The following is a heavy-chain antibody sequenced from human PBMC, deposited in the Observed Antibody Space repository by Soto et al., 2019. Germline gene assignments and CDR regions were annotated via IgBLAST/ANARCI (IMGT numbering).Heavy chain of an antibody. D-gene: IGHD1-1*01. Sequence: GGSLRLSCAASGFTFTNAWMNWVRQAPGKGLEWVSAISGSGGSTYYADSVKGRFTISRDNSKNTLYLQMNSLRAEDTAVYYCAKTNDPPGGWGQGTLVTVSS. CDR1: GFTFTNAW. CDR3: AKTNDPPGG. J-gene: IGHJ4*02. CDR2: ISGSGGST. V-gene: IGHV3-23*01.